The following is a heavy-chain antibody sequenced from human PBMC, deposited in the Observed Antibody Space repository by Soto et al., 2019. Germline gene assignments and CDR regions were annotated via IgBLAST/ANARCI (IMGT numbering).Heavy chain of an antibody. CDR2: ISYDGRNK. V-gene: IGHV3-30*18. D-gene: IGHD3-3*01. CDR3: AKGSGSDFWSGYYF. CDR1: GLTFSSYG. Sequence: LRLSCAASGLTFSSYGMHWVRQAPGKGLEWVAVISYDGRNKYYADSVKGRFTISRDNSKNTLYLQMDSLRAEDTAVYYCAKGSGSDFWSGYYFWGHGTLVTVSS. J-gene: IGHJ4*01.